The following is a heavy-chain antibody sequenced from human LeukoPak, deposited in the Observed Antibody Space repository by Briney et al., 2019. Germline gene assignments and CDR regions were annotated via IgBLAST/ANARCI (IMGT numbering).Heavy chain of an antibody. CDR1: GYTFTGYY. D-gene: IGHD6-13*01. V-gene: IGHV1-2*04. Sequence: ASVKVSCKASGYTFTGYYMHWVRQAPGQGLEWMGWINPNSGGTNYAQKFQGWVTMTRDTSISTAYMELSRLRSDDTAVYYCARPYDRNRTYSSSWYTSYYYYYGMDVWGQGTTVTVSS. CDR3: ARPYDRNRTYSSSWYTSYYYYYGMDV. CDR2: INPNSGGT. J-gene: IGHJ6*02.